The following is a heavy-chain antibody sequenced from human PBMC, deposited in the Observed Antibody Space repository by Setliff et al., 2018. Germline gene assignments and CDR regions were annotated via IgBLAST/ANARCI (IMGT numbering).Heavy chain of an antibody. CDR3: ARTGTYRYFDY. CDR2: INHRGST. J-gene: IGHJ4*02. D-gene: IGHD1-1*01. CDR1: GGTFSDYY. Sequence: PSETLSLTCAAYGGTFSDYYWTRIRQPPGKGLEWVGEINHRGSTNYNPSLKSRVTISLDTSKNQFSLKLTSVTAADTAVYYCARTGTYRYFDYWGQGTRVTVSS. V-gene: IGHV4-34*01.